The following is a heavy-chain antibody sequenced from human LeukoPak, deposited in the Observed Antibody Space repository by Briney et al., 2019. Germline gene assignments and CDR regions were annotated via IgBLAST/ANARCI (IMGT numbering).Heavy chain of an antibody. Sequence: ASVKVSCKASGYTFTGYYMHWVRQAPGQGLEWMGWINPNSGGTNYAQKFQGRVTMTRDTSISTAYIELSRLRSDDTAVYYCARVYYDSSGYFDPWGQGTLVTVSS. V-gene: IGHV1-2*02. CDR2: INPNSGGT. J-gene: IGHJ5*02. CDR3: ARVYYDSSGYFDP. D-gene: IGHD3-22*01. CDR1: GYTFTGYY.